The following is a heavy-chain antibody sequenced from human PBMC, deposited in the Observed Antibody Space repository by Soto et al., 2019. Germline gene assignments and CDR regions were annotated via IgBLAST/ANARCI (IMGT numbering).Heavy chain of an antibody. V-gene: IGHV4-59*01. Sequence: PSETLSLTCTVSGDSISIYCWSWIRQPPGKGLEWIGYIYYSGNTNYNPALKSRVTISVDTSKNQFSLNLNSVTAADTAVYYCARVNSFDSWGQGTLVTVSS. CDR1: GDSISIYC. J-gene: IGHJ5*01. D-gene: IGHD2-15*01. CDR3: ARVNSFDS. CDR2: IYYSGNT.